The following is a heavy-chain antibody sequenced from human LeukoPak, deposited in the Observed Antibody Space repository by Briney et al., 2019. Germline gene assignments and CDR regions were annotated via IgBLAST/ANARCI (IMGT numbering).Heavy chain of an antibody. D-gene: IGHD1-20*01. CDR3: ARDANGNADDAFDI. CDR2: ISSSSSYI. CDR1: GFTFSSYS. J-gene: IGHJ3*02. Sequence: GGSLRLSCAASGFTFSSYSMNWVRQAPGKGLEWVSSISSSSSYIYYADSVKGRFTISRDNAKNSLYLQMNSLRAEDTAVYYCARDANGNADDAFDIWGQGTMVTVSS. V-gene: IGHV3-21*01.